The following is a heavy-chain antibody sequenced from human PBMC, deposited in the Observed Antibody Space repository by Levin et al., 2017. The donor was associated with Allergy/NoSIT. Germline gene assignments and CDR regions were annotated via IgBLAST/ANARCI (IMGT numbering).Heavy chain of an antibody. CDR2: INPNSGGT. Sequence: ASVKVSCKASGYTFTGYYMHWVRQAPGQGLEWMGWINPNSGGTNYAQKFQGRVTMTRDTSISTAYMELSRLRSDDTAVYYCARKSTDYGDPYDYWGQGTLVTVSS. V-gene: IGHV1-2*02. D-gene: IGHD4-17*01. CDR3: ARKSTDYGDPYDY. J-gene: IGHJ4*02. CDR1: GYTFTGYY.